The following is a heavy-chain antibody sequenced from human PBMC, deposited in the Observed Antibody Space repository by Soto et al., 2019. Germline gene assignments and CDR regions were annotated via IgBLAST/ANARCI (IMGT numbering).Heavy chain of an antibody. CDR3: ERGAQTAMAYFDY. J-gene: IGHJ4*02. CDR2: ITPIFGTA. Sequence: QVQLEQSGAEVKKPGSSVKVSCKASGGTFRSYAISWVRQAPGQGLEWMGGITPIFGTANYAQKFQGRVTITADETTSTAYMELSSLRSEDTAVYYCERGAQTAMAYFDYWGQGTLVTVSS. D-gene: IGHD5-18*01. V-gene: IGHV1-69*12. CDR1: GGTFRSYA.